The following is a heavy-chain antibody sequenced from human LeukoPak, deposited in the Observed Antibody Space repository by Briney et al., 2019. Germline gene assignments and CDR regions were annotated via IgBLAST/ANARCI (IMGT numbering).Heavy chain of an antibody. Sequence: GGSLRLSCAASGFTFSSYSMNWVRQAPGKGLEWVSYISSSSSTIYYADSIKGRFTISRDNAKNSLYLQMNSLRAEDTAVYYCARDLGGIWDDYYFDYWGQGTLVTVSS. CDR1: GFTFSSYS. J-gene: IGHJ4*02. D-gene: IGHD3-16*01. CDR2: ISSSSSTI. V-gene: IGHV3-48*04. CDR3: ARDLGGIWDDYYFDY.